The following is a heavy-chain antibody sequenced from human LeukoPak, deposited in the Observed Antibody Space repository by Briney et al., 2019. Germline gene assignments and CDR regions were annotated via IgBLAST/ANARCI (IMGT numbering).Heavy chain of an antibody. CDR2: ISGSGGST. J-gene: IGHJ4*02. CDR1: GFTFSSYA. D-gene: IGHD3-3*01. V-gene: IGHV3-23*01. Sequence: PGGSLRLSCAASGFTFSSYAMSWVRQAPGKGLEWVSAISGSGGSTYYADSVKGRFTISRDNSKNTLYLQMNSLRAEDTAVYYCARDYDFWSGYLDYWGQGTLVTVSS. CDR3: ARDYDFWSGYLDY.